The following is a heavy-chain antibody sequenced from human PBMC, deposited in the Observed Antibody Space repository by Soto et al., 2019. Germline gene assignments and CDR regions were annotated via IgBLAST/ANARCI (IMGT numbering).Heavy chain of an antibody. CDR1: GGFISNYY. CDR2: IYYSGTT. CDR3: ATYRKFFQI. Sequence: PSETLSLTCTVSGGFISNYYWSWVRQSPGKGLEWIGYIYYSGTTNYNPSLKSRVTISVDRSKNHFFLNLTSVTAADTAVYYCATYRKFFQIWGQGTKVTVSS. J-gene: IGHJ3*02. V-gene: IGHV4-59*12.